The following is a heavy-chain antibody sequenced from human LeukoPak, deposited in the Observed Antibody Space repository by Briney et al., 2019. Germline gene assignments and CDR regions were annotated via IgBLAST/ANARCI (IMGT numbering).Heavy chain of an antibody. CDR3: AKDQGLPGYYYYMGV. V-gene: IGHV3-23*01. J-gene: IGHJ6*03. CDR2: ISGSGGST. CDR1: GFTVSRNY. D-gene: IGHD5/OR15-5a*01. Sequence: GGSLRLSCAASGFTVSRNYMSWVRQAPGKGLEWVSAISGSGGSTYYADSVKGRFTISRDNSKNTLYLQMNSLRAEDTAVYYCAKDQGLPGYYYYMGVWGKGTTVTVSS.